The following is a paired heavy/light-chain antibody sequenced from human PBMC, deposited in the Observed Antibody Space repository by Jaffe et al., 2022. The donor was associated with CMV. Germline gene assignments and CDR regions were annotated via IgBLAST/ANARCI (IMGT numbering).Heavy chain of an antibody. Sequence: QLQLQESGPGLVKPSETLSLTCTVSGGSISSSSYYWGWIRQPPGKGLEWIGSIYYSGSTYYNPSLKSRVTISVDTSKNQFSLKLSSVTAADTAVYYCARCIEDYDILTGYYKGEFASVEQDYYYYMDVWGKGTTVTVSS. CDR2: IYYSGST. CDR3: ARCIEDYDILTGYYKGEFASVEQDYYYYMDV. CDR1: GGSISSSSYY. V-gene: IGHV4-39*01. J-gene: IGHJ6*03. D-gene: IGHD3-9*01.
Light chain of an antibody. CDR1: SGINVGTYR. CDR3: MIWHSSAWV. CDR2: YKSDSDK. Sequence: QAVLTQPSSLSASPGASASLTCTLRSGINVGTYRIYWYQQKPGSPPQYLLRYKSDSDKQQGSGVPSRFSGSKDASANAGILLISGLQSEDEADYYCMIWHSSAWVFGGGTKLTVL. V-gene: IGLV5-45*03. J-gene: IGLJ3*02.